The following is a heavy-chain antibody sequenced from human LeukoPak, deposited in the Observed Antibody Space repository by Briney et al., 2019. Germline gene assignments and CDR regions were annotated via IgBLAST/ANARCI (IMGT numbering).Heavy chain of an antibody. CDR1: GFTFSSYW. CDR2: ISYDGSNK. Sequence: GGSLRLSCAASGFTFSSYWMSWVRQAPGKGLEWVAVISYDGSNKYYADSVKGRFTISRDNSKNTLYLQMNSLRAEDTAVYYCAKAATRSGYSPRYYFDYWGQGTLVTVSS. V-gene: IGHV3-30*18. J-gene: IGHJ4*02. D-gene: IGHD5-12*01. CDR3: AKAATRSGYSPRYYFDY.